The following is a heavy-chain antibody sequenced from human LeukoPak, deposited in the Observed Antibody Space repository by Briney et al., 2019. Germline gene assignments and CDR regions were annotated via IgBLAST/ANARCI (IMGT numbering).Heavy chain of an antibody. CDR1: GFTFDDYA. J-gene: IGHJ4*02. Sequence: GRSLRLSCAASGFTFDDYAMHWVRQAPGKGLEWVSGISWNSGSIGYADSVKGRSTISRDNAKNSLYLQMNSLRAEDTAVYYCARGFIAAAGTLAYWGQGTLVTVSS. V-gene: IGHV3-9*01. CDR3: ARGFIAAAGTLAY. D-gene: IGHD6-13*01. CDR2: ISWNSGSI.